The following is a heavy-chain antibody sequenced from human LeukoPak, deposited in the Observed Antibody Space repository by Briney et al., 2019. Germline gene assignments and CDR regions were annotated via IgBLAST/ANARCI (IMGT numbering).Heavy chain of an antibody. J-gene: IGHJ4*02. V-gene: IGHV3-23*01. Sequence: GGSLRLSCAASVFTFGSYAMSWVRQAPGKGLEWVSTISGSGSSTFYADSVKGRFTISRDNSKNTLYLQMSSLRAEDTAIYYCAKARYSSAWDYFDYWGQGTLVTVSS. D-gene: IGHD6-19*01. CDR1: VFTFGSYA. CDR2: ISGSGSST. CDR3: AKARYSSAWDYFDY.